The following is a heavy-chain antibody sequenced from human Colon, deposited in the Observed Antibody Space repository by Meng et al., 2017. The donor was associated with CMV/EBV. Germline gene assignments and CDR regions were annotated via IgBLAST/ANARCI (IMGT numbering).Heavy chain of an antibody. V-gene: IGHV4-34*01. CDR1: GGSFSGYY. CDR2: INHSGST. Sequence: LTCAVYGGSFSGYYWSWIRQPPGKGLEWIGEINHSGSTNYNPSLKSRVTISVDTSKNQFSLKLSSVTAADTAVYYCARELGGNSGFDYWGQGTPVTVSS. D-gene: IGHD4-23*01. J-gene: IGHJ4*02. CDR3: ARELGGNSGFDY.